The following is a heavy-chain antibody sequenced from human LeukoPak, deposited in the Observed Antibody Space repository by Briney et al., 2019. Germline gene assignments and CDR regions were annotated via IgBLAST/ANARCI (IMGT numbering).Heavy chain of an antibody. CDR3: ASPQWPGYFDY. V-gene: IGHV3-23*01. J-gene: IGHJ4*02. CDR1: GFTFSNYA. Sequence: GGSLRLSCAASGFTFSNYAMSWVRQAPGKGLEWVSGMSGSGATTYYADSVKGRFTISRDNSKNTLYLQMNSLRAEDTALYYCASPQWPGYFDYWGQGTLVTVSS. CDR2: MSGSGATT. D-gene: IGHD6-19*01.